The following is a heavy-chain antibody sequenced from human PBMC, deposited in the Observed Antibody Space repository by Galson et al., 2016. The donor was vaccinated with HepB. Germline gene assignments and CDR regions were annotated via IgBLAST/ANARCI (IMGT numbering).Heavy chain of an antibody. D-gene: IGHD4-11*01. CDR1: GGSMSRDY. J-gene: IGHJ6*02. Sequence: SETLSLTCTVSGGSMSRDYWSWIRQPPGKGLEWIGYIYYSGSTNYNPSLKRRVSISVDTSKKQFSLKMRSVTAADTAVYYCARHFSNSEGYYYYGMDVWGQGTTVTVSS. V-gene: IGHV4-59*08. CDR2: IYYSGST. CDR3: ARHFSNSEGYYYYGMDV.